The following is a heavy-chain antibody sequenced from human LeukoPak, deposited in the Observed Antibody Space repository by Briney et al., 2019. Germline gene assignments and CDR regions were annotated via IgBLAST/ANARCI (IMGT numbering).Heavy chain of an antibody. D-gene: IGHD1-26*01. CDR1: GYTFTSYG. CDR3: ARRSGSYSYFDY. J-gene: IGHJ4*02. V-gene: IGHV1-18*01. Sequence: ASVKVSCKASGYTFTSYGISWVRQAPGQGLEWMGWISAYNGNTNYAQKFQGRVTMTRDTSTSTVYMELSSLRSEDTAVYYCARRSGSYSYFDYWGQGTLVTVSS. CDR2: ISAYNGNT.